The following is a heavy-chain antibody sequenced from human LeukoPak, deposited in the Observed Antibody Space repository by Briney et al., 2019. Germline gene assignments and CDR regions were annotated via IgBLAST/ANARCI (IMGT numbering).Heavy chain of an antibody. D-gene: IGHD2-15*01. CDR2: ICGSGGSR. CDR3: AKSQDGGRLFHFDY. V-gene: IGHV3-23*01. Sequence: PGGSLRLSCAASGFTFSSYAMSWVRPAPGKGLEWVSVICGSGGSRYSADSVKGGVSISRDNSKNTLYLQMNRLRAEDTAVYFCAKSQDGGRLFHFDYWGQGTLVTVSS. CDR1: GFTFSSYA. J-gene: IGHJ4*02.